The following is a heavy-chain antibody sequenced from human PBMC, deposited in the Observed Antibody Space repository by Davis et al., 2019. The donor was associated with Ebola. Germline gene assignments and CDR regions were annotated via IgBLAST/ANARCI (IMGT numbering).Heavy chain of an antibody. CDR3: ASRHVGY. CDR1: GFTFTSDA. J-gene: IGHJ4*02. V-gene: IGHV3-23*01. D-gene: IGHD1-26*01. Sequence: PGGSLRLSCAASGFTFTSDAMSWVRQAPGKGPEWVSIVSGSGDSTYYADSVKGRFTISRDNSKNTLYLQMNSLRVEDTAVYYCASRHVGYWGQGTLVTVPS. CDR2: VSGSGDST.